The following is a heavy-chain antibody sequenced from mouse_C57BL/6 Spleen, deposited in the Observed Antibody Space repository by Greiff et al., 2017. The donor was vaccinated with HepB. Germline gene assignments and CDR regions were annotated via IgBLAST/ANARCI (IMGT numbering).Heavy chain of an antibody. V-gene: IGHV1-15*01. J-gene: IGHJ3*01. CDR2: IDPETGGT. Sequence: SGAELVRPGASVTLSCKASGYTFTDYEMHWVKQTPVHGLEWIGAIDPETGGTAYNQKFKGKAILTADKSSSTAYMELRSLTSEDSAVYYCTRGNLSWGQGTLVTVSA. CDR1: GYTFTDYE. CDR3: TRGNLS.